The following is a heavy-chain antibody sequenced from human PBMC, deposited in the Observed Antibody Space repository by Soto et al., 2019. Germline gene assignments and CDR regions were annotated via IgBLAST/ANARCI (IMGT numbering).Heavy chain of an antibody. V-gene: IGHV1-69*12. D-gene: IGHD3-22*01. CDR3: ERDKLGYYYASSGYPDSYWYFDL. Sequence: QVQLVQSGAEVKKPGSSVKVSCKASGGTFSSYAISWVRQAPGQGLEWMGGIIPIFGTANYAQKFQGRVTITADEYTSTAYMERGSLRSEDTAVYYCERDKLGYYYASSGYPDSYWYFDLWGRGTLVTVSS. J-gene: IGHJ2*01. CDR1: GGTFSSYA. CDR2: IIPIFGTA.